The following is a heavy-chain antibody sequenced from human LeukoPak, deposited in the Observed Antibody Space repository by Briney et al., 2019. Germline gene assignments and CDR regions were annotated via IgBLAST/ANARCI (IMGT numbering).Heavy chain of an antibody. D-gene: IGHD2-2*01. CDR1: GYTFTSYY. V-gene: IGHV1-46*01. CDR3: ARGWVVVPAAPFDY. CDR2: INPSGGST. Sequence: ASVQVTCKASGYTFTSYYMYWVRQAPGQGLEWPGIINPSGGSTSYAQKFQGRVTMTRDTSTSTVYMELSSLRSEDTAVYYCARGWVVVPAAPFDYWGQGTLVTVSS. J-gene: IGHJ4*02.